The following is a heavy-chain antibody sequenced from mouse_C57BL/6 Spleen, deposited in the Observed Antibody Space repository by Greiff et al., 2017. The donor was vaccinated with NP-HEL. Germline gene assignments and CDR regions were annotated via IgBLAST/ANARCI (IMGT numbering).Heavy chain of an antibody. CDR3: ARDIHSNYYWYFDV. D-gene: IGHD2-5*01. Sequence: EVQLQESGGGLVKPGGSLKLSCAASGFTFSSYAMSWVRQTPEERLEWVATISDGGSYTYYPDNVKGRFTISRDNAKNNRYLQMSHLKSEDTAMYYCARDIHSNYYWYFDVWGTGTTVTVSS. CDR1: GFTFSSYA. J-gene: IGHJ1*03. V-gene: IGHV5-4*01. CDR2: ISDGGSYT.